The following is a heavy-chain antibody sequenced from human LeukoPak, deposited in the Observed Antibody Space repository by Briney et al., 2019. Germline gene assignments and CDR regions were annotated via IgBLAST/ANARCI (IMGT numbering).Heavy chain of an antibody. Sequence: SETLSLTCTVSGDSITSRDYYWGWIRQPPGKGLEWIGSIDYSGTTYYNSSLKSRVTISLGTSKNQFSLKLSSVTAADTAVYYCARFRVAGTRYFDYWGQGTLVTVSS. J-gene: IGHJ4*02. CDR1: GDSITSRDYY. CDR3: ARFRVAGTRYFDY. D-gene: IGHD6-19*01. V-gene: IGHV4-39*07. CDR2: IDYSGTT.